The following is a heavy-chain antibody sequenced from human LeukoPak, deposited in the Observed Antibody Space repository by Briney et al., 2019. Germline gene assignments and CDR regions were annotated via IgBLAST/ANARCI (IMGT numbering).Heavy chain of an antibody. D-gene: IGHD7-27*01. V-gene: IGHV4-31*03. CDR2: IYYSGST. CDR1: GGSISSGGYY. CDR3: ARVDEAGDQRFDY. Sequence: PQTLSLTCTVSGGSISSGGYYWSWIRQHPGKGLEWIGYIYYSGSTYYNPSLKSRVTISVDTSKNQFSLKLSSVTAADTAVYYCARVDEAGDQRFDYWGQGTLVTVSS. J-gene: IGHJ4*02.